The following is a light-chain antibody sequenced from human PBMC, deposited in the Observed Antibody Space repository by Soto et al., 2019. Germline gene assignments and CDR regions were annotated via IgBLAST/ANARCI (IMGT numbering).Light chain of an antibody. Sequence: QSALTQPASVSGSPGQSITISCTGTSSDVGGYDFVSWYRQCPGQAPKILIYEVTHRPSGVPDRFSGSKSGNTASLTISGLQADDEADYYCSSYTITSSPVFGPGTKLTVL. CDR1: SSDVGGYDF. J-gene: IGLJ1*01. CDR2: EVT. V-gene: IGLV2-14*01. CDR3: SSYTITSSPV.